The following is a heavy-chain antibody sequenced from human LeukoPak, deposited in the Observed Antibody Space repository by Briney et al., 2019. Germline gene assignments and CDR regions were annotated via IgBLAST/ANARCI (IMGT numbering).Heavy chain of an antibody. V-gene: IGHV4-39*07. CDR2: IYYSGST. CDR3: ARGKPSYGSGTFYRPLEPNYMDV. D-gene: IGHD3-10*01. Sequence: SETLSLTCTVSGGSISSSSYYWGWIRQPPGKGLEWIGSIYYSGSTNYNPSLKSRVTISVDTSKNQFSLKLSSVTAADTAVYYCARGKPSYGSGTFYRPLEPNYMDVWGKGTTVTVSS. J-gene: IGHJ6*03. CDR1: GGSISSSSYY.